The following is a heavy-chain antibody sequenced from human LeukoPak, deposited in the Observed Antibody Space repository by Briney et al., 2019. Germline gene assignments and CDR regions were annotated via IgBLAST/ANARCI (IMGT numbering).Heavy chain of an antibody. CDR2: IGGSGVIT. CDR3: TKGRGGGYYFDY. J-gene: IGHJ4*02. CDR1: GFTFSSYA. V-gene: IGHV3-23*01. Sequence: GGSLRLSCSASGFTFSSYAMRWVRQAPGKGLEWVSAIGGSGVITYYADSVKGRFTISRDNSKNTLYLQINSLRAEDTAVYYCTKGRGGGYYFDYWGQGTLVTVSS. D-gene: IGHD3-22*01.